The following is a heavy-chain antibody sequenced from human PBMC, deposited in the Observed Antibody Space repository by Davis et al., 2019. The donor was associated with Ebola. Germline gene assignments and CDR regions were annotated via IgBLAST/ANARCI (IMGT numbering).Heavy chain of an antibody. D-gene: IGHD7-27*01. Sequence: GGSLRLSCPASGFTFSSYGMHWVRQAPGKGLEWVAVIWFDGSKTYYGDSVKGRCTISRDNSKNTVYLQMNSLRAEDSAVYYCARELGTNSATYNGWFDAWGQGTLVTVSS. CDR3: ARELGTNSATYNGWFDA. V-gene: IGHV3-33*01. CDR2: IWFDGSKT. J-gene: IGHJ5*02. CDR1: GFTFSSYG.